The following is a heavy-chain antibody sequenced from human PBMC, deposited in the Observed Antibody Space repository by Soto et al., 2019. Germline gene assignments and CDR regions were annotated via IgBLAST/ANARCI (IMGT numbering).Heavy chain of an antibody. CDR1: GIIFSTYG. CDR2: ISYDGNNK. CDR3: AKDLRLTMITTVGD. Sequence: QVQLVESGGGVVQPGRSLRLSCAASGIIFSTYGMHWVRQAPGKGLEWLSVISYDGNNKYYADSVKGRFTISRDNSKNTLLLQMDSMRTEDTAVYYCAKDLRLTMITTVGDWGQGTLVTVSS. V-gene: IGHV3-30*18. D-gene: IGHD3-22*01. J-gene: IGHJ4*02.